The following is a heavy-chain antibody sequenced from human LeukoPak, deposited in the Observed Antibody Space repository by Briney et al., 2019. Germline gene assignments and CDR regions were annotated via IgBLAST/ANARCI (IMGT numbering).Heavy chain of an antibody. V-gene: IGHV4-30-2*01. Sequence: PSETLSLTYDVSGVSISSDGYAWSWIRQPPGKGLEWIGYIYHSGSTYSNPSLKSRVTISLDRSKNQFSLKLRSVTAADTAVYYCAKGTYLYGSETYSIQYCFDYWGQGTLVTVSS. D-gene: IGHD3-10*01. J-gene: IGHJ4*02. CDR1: GVSISSDGYA. CDR3: AKGTYLYGSETYSIQYCFDY. CDR2: IYHSGST.